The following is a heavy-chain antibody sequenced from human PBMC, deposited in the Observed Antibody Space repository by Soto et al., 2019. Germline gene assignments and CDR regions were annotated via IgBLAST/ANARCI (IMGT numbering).Heavy chain of an antibody. D-gene: IGHD3-3*01. CDR3: ARAYFWSGYYLDY. Sequence: ASETLSLTCTVSGGSISSGDYYWSWIRQPPGKGLEWIGYIYYSGSTYYNPSLKSRVTISVDTSKNQFSLKLSSVTAADTAVYYCARAYFWSGYYLDYWGQGTLVTVSS. CDR1: GGSISSGDYY. CDR2: IYYSGST. V-gene: IGHV4-30-4*01. J-gene: IGHJ4*02.